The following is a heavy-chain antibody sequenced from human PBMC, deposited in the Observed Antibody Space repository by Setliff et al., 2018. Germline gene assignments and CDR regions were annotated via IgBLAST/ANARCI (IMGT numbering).Heavy chain of an antibody. CDR1: GYTFTSYD. Sequence: ASVKVSCKASGYTFTSYDINWVRQATGQGLEWMGWMNPNSGNTGYAQKLQGRVTFTRNTSTNTAYMELSSLISEDTAVYYCARGPSWQGGAYYFDFWGQGNLVTVSS. CDR3: ARGPSWQGGAYYFDF. V-gene: IGHV1-8*01. D-gene: IGHD1-26*01. J-gene: IGHJ4*02. CDR2: MNPNSGNT.